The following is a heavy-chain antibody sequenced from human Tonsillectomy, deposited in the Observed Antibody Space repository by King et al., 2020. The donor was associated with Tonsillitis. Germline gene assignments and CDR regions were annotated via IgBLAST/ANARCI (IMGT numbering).Heavy chain of an antibody. J-gene: IGHJ6*02. CDR2: IYPSGGST. CDR3: ARPHLGSTGVPFAGIDV. CDR1: GYKFTSYY. V-gene: IGHV1-46*03. D-gene: IGHD3-3*01. Sequence: VQLVESGAEVKKPGASVKVSCKASGYKFTSYYMHWVRQAPGQGLEWMGIIYPSGGSTSYAQKFQGRVTVTTDTSTSTVYMELSSLRSEDTAVYYCARPHLGSTGVPFAGIDVWGQGTTVTVSS.